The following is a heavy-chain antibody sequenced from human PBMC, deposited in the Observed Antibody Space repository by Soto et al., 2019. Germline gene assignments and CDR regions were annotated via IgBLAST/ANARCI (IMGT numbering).Heavy chain of an antibody. CDR1: GYTFTSYD. J-gene: IGHJ6*02. CDR3: ARIRIADSRNYYYYGMEV. CDR2: VNPNSGNT. D-gene: IGHD6-13*01. Sequence: VASVRVSCKASGYTFTSYDINWVRQGTGQGLEWMGWVNPNSGNTGYAQKFQGRVTMTRNTSISTAYMELSSLRSEDTAVYYCARIRIADSRNYYYYGMEVWDPETTFSVSS. V-gene: IGHV1-8*01.